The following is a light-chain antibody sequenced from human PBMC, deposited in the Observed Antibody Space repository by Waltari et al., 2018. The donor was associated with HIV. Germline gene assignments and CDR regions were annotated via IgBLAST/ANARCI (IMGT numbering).Light chain of an antibody. Sequence: DIVMTQSPDSLAVSLGGRAHITCNSSQSVLSSSNNKNHLAWYQHKPGQPPKLLFYWASIREVGVPDRFTGSGSGTIFNLTVSSLQADDVAVYYCQQFFSFPRTFGQGTKVEI. CDR3: QQFFSFPRT. CDR2: WAS. CDR1: QSVLSSSNNKNH. V-gene: IGKV4-1*01. J-gene: IGKJ1*01.